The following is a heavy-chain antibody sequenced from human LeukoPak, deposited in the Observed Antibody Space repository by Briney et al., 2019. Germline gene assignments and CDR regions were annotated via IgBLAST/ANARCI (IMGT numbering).Heavy chain of an antibody. CDR2: ISYDGSNE. Sequence: GSLRLSCAASGFSFRTYGMHWVRQAPGKGLEWVAIISYDGSNEAYADSVKGRFSISRDNSKNTLYLQMNSLRPEDTAVYYCAKDQHYDSNSLDVWGPGTTVTVSS. D-gene: IGHD3-22*01. V-gene: IGHV3-30*18. CDR3: AKDQHYDSNSLDV. CDR1: GFSFRTYG. J-gene: IGHJ6*02.